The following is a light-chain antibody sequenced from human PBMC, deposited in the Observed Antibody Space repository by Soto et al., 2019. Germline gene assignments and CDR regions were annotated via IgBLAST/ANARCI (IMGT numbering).Light chain of an antibody. Sequence: EIVLTQSPGTLSLSPGERATLSCRASQSVTSNYLAWYQQKPGQAPRLLIYGASTRAAGVPDRFSGSGSGTDFPLTITRLEPEDFAVYDCQQYGRSPLLYTFGQGTKVGVK. CDR1: QSVTSNY. CDR2: GAS. CDR3: QQYGRSPLLYT. J-gene: IGKJ2*01. V-gene: IGKV3-20*01.